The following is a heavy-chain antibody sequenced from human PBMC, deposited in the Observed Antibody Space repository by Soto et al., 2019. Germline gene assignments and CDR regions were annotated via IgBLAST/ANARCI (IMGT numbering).Heavy chain of an antibody. Sequence: SETLSLTCTVSGGSISSGGYYWSWIRQHPGKGLEWIGYIYYSGSTYYNPSLKSRVTISVDTSKNQFSLKLSSVTAADTAVYYCARDSGGSYYRYFDYWGQGTLVTVSS. J-gene: IGHJ4*02. CDR1: GGSISSGGYY. CDR3: ARDSGGSYYRYFDY. CDR2: IYYSGST. D-gene: IGHD1-26*01. V-gene: IGHV4-31*03.